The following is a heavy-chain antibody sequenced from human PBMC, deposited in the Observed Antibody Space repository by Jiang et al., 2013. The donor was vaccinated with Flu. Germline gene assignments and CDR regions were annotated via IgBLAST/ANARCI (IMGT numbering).Heavy chain of an antibody. CDR1: GFTFNNYA. CDR2: ISGSGGST. CDR3: AKGPGRYCSGGSCYYFDY. V-gene: IGHV3-23*04. J-gene: IGHJ4*02. Sequence: VQLVESGGGLVQPGGSLRLSCAASGFTFNNYAMSWVRQAPGKGLEWVSTISGSGGSTYYADSVKGRFTISRDNSKNTLYVQMNSLRAEDTGVYYCAKGPGRYCSGGSCYYFDYWGQGTLV. D-gene: IGHD2-15*01.